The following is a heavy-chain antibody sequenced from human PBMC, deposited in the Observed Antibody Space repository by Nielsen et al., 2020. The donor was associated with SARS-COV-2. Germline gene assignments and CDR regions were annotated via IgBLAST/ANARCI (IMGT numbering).Heavy chain of an antibody. CDR2: IKQDGSEK. D-gene: IGHD2-21*02. CDR3: ARDNGPRVTRGIPFDY. Sequence: GESLKISCAASGFTFSSYWMSWVRQAPGKGLEWVANIKQDGSEKYYVDSVKGRFTISRDNAKNSLYLQMNSLRAEDTAVYYCARDNGPRVTRGIPFDYWGQGTLVTVSS. V-gene: IGHV3-7*01. CDR1: GFTFSSYW. J-gene: IGHJ4*02.